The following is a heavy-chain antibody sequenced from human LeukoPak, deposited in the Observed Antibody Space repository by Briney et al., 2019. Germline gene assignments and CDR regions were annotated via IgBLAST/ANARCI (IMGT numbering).Heavy chain of an antibody. D-gene: IGHD1-26*01. CDR3: ARHLLTIDSGSYYDYWYFDL. Sequence: PSETLSLTCTVSGGSISRYYWSWIRQPPGKGLEWIGYIYYSGSTNYNPSLKSRVTISVDTSKNQFSLKLSSVTAADTAVYYCARHLLTIDSGSYYDYWYFDLWGRGTLVTVSS. J-gene: IGHJ2*01. CDR2: IYYSGST. V-gene: IGHV4-59*08. CDR1: GGSISRYY.